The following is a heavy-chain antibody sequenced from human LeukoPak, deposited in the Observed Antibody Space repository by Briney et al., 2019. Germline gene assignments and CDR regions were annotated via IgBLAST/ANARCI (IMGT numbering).Heavy chain of an antibody. J-gene: IGHJ4*02. Sequence: GGSLRLSCAASGFSVSSNYMSWVRQAPGKGLEWVSVIYSSGSTYYADSVKGRFAISRDNSKNTLHLQMNTLRAEDTAVYYCGSRIATAGSVDYWGQGTQVTVSS. D-gene: IGHD6-13*01. V-gene: IGHV3-53*01. CDR3: GSRIATAGSVDY. CDR1: GFSVSSNY. CDR2: IYSSGST.